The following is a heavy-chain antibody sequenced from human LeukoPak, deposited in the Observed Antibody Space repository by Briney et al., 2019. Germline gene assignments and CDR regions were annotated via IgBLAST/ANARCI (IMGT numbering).Heavy chain of an antibody. CDR3: AKDQAY. CDR1: RFTFSSYG. V-gene: IGHV3-30*18. CDR2: ISYDGSNK. J-gene: IGHJ4*02. Sequence: PGGSLRLSCAASRFTFSSYGMHWVRQAPGKGLEWVAVISYDGSNKYYADSVKGRFTISRDNSKNTLYLQMNSLRAEDTAVYYCAKDQAYWGQGTLVTVSS.